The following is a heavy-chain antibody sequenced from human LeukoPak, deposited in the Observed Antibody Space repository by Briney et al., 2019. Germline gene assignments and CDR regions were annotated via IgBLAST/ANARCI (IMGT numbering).Heavy chain of an antibody. J-gene: IGHJ4*02. V-gene: IGHV4-34*01. CDR2: INHSGST. CDR3: ARGALGVVVHFDY. CDR1: GGSFSGYY. Sequence: KASETLSLTCAVYGGSFSGYYWSWIRQPPGKGLEWIGEINHSGSTNYNPSLKSRVTISVDTSKNQFSLKLSSVTAADTAVYYCARGALGVVVHFDYWGQGTLVTVSS. D-gene: IGHD2-21*01.